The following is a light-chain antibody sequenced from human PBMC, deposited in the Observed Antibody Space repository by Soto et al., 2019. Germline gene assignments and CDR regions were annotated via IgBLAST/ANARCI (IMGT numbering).Light chain of an antibody. V-gene: IGKV3-11*01. CDR2: DAS. J-gene: IGKJ5*01. CDR3: QHRSTWPRA. CDR1: QSVGIY. Sequence: IVLTHSPATLSLTPGERATLSCRASQSVGIYLGWYQQRPGQAPRLLIYDASKRAAGIPARFSGSGSGTDFTLTINRLEPEDFAVYYCQHRSTWPRAFGQGTRLEIK.